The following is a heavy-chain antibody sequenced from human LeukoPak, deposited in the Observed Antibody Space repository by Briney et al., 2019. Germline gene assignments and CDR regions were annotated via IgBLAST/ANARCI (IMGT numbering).Heavy chain of an antibody. Sequence: ASVKVSCKASGYTFTTYAMNWVRQAPGQGLEWMGGIIPIFGTANYAQKFQGRVTITADESTSTAYMELSSLRSEDTAVYYCARDRSHQRRFHSSREENWFDPWGQGTLVTVSS. CDR1: GYTFTTYA. J-gene: IGHJ5*02. D-gene: IGHD6-13*01. CDR3: ARDRSHQRRFHSSREENWFDP. V-gene: IGHV1-69*13. CDR2: IIPIFGTA.